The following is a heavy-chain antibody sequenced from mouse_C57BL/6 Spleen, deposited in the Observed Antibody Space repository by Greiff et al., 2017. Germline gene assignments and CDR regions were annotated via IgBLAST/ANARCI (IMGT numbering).Heavy chain of an antibody. D-gene: IGHD2-2*01. CDR3: ASYGYPYAMDD. V-gene: IGHV1-55*01. CDR1: GYTFTSYW. J-gene: IGHJ4*01. CDR2: IYPGSGST. Sequence: QVQLQQPGAELVKPGASVKMSCKASGYTFTSYWITWVKQRPGQGLAWIGDIYPGSGSTNYNEKFKSKATLTVDTSSSTAYMQLSSLTSEDSAVYYCASYGYPYAMDDWGQGTSVTVSS.